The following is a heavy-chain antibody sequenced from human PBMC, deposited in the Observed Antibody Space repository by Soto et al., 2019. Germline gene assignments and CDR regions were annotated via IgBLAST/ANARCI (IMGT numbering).Heavy chain of an antibody. D-gene: IGHD4-17*01. CDR3: ARTLYGDNVDY. CDR2: MNPNSGNT. J-gene: IGHJ4*02. Sequence: ASVEVSCKASGYTINSCDRRWVRQATGQGLEWMGWMNPNSGNTGYAQKFQGRVTMTRNTSISTAYMELSSLRSEDTAVYYCARTLYGDNVDYWGQGTLVTVSS. V-gene: IGHV1-8*01. CDR1: GYTINSCD.